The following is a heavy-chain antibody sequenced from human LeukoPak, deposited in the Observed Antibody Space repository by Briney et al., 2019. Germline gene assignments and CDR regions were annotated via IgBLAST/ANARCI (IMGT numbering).Heavy chain of an antibody. V-gene: IGHV1-2*02. D-gene: IGHD2-15*01. CDR1: GYTFTGYY. J-gene: IGHJ4*02. CDR2: TYSNNGST. Sequence: ASVKVSCKASGYTFTGYYIHWVRQAPGQGLEWMGWTYSNNGSTDYAQKFQGRVTMTRDTSISTAYMEVSRVRSDDTAVYYCARGFRTGDMTTFAHWGQGTLVTVSS. CDR3: ARGFRTGDMTTFAH.